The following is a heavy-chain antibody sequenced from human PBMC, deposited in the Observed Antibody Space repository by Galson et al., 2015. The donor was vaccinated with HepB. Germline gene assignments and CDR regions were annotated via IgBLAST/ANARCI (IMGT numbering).Heavy chain of an antibody. J-gene: IGHJ4*02. CDR2: IIPLFGSA. CDR1: GGTFSNYA. D-gene: IGHD5-24*01. CDR3: ARGGRDGYNLRGYFDY. V-gene: IGHV1-69*01. Sequence: SCKASGGTFSNYAISWVRQAPGQGLEWMGGIIPLFGSANYAQKFQGRVIITADESTSTAYMELSSLRSEDTAVYYCARGGRDGYNLRGYFDYWGQGTLVTVSS.